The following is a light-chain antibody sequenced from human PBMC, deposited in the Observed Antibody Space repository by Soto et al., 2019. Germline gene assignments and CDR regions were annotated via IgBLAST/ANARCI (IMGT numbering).Light chain of an antibody. V-gene: IGLV2-8*01. J-gene: IGLJ2*01. CDR2: EVS. Sequence: QSALTQPPSASGSPGQSVTISCTGTSSAVGGYNYVSWYQQHPGNAPKLMIYEVSKRPSGVPDRFSGAKSGNTASLTVSGLHAEYEADYYCSSYAGSNNLVFGGGTKLTVL. CDR3: SSYAGSNNLV. CDR1: SSAVGGYNY.